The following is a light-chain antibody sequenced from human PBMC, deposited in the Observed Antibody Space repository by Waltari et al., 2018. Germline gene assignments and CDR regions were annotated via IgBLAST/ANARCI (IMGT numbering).Light chain of an antibody. V-gene: IGKV3-11*01. CDR2: DAS. CDR3: QHYNEHPLT. CDR1: QSVSSY. J-gene: IGKJ4*01. Sequence: EIVLTQSPATLSLSPGERSTLSCRASQSVSSYLAWYQQKPGQAPRLLIYDASNRATGIPARLSGSGSGTDFTLTISSLEPEDFAVYYCQHYNEHPLTFGGGTKVEIK.